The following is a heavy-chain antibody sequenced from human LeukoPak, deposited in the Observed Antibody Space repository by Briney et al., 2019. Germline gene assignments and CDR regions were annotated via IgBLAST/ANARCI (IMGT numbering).Heavy chain of an antibody. V-gene: IGHV1-69*13. J-gene: IGHJ4*02. CDR2: IIPIFGTA. CDR1: GGTFSIYA. Sequence: GASVKVSCKASGGTFSIYAISWVRQAPGQGLEWMGGIIPIFGTANYAQKCQGRVTIAADESTSTAYMELSSLRSEDTAVYYCAREDSGYSFFDYWGQGTLVTVSS. D-gene: IGHD5-18*01. CDR3: AREDSGYSFFDY.